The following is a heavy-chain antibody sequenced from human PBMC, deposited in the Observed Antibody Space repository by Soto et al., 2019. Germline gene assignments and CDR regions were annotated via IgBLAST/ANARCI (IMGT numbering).Heavy chain of an antibody. CDR1: GFSLSTYG. D-gene: IGHD1-1*01. V-gene: IGHV3-23*01. CDR2: VSGGSGST. Sequence: EVQLLESGGGLVQPGGSLRLSCAVSGFSLSTYGVTWVRQAPGKGLEWVSGVSGGSGSTHYADSVKGRFTITGDNSKNTVYLQMNSLRVEDTAVYYCAKWNGYGDYWGQGTLVTVS. CDR3: AKWNGYGDY. J-gene: IGHJ4*02.